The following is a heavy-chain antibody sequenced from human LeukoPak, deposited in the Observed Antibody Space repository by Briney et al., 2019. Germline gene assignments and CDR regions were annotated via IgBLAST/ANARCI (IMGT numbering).Heavy chain of an antibody. CDR2: IYDSGST. CDR1: GGSISSGSYY. Sequence: PSETLSLTCTVSGGSISSGSYYWSWIRQPAGKGLEWVGYIYDSGSTNYNPSLKSRVTISVDTSKNQFSLKLSSVTAADTAVYYCARSRGYSYGLSIDYWGQGTLVTVSS. CDR3: ARSRGYSYGLSIDY. V-gene: IGHV4-61*10. D-gene: IGHD5-18*01. J-gene: IGHJ4*02.